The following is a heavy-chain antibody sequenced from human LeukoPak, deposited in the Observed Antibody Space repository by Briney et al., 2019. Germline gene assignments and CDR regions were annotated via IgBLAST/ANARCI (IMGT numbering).Heavy chain of an antibody. CDR2: IDPSDGSI. CDR3: AKAPRNSSTMLDY. J-gene: IGHJ4*02. V-gene: IGHV1-46*01. D-gene: IGHD6-13*01. CDR1: GYTFTSYW. Sequence: ASVKVSCQASGYTFTSYWIQWVRQAPGQGLEWMGLIDPSDGSIAYAHRFQGRVTMTRDTSTSIVYMDLSSLRSEDTAVYYCAKAPRNSSTMLDYWGQGTLLTVSS.